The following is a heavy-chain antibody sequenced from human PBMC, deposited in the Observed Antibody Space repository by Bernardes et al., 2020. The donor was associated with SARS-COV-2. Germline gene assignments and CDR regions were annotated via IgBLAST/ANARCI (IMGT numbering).Heavy chain of an antibody. Sequence: ASVKVSCKASGYTFTGYYMHWVRQAPGQGLEWMGWINPNSGGTNYAQKFQGRVTMTRDTSISTAYMELSRLRSDDTAVYYCARLGDEFWSGYAPRFYYGMDVWGQGTTVTGSS. J-gene: IGHJ6*02. D-gene: IGHD3-3*01. V-gene: IGHV1-2*02. CDR3: ARLGDEFWSGYAPRFYYGMDV. CDR2: INPNSGGT. CDR1: GYTFTGYY.